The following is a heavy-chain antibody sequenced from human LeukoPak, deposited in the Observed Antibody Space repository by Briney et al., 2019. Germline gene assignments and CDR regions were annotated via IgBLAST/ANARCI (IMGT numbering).Heavy chain of an antibody. V-gene: IGHV1-46*01. D-gene: IGHD6-19*01. CDR3: ARVHDSDWYFDY. CDR2: IKPSGGST. Sequence: ASVKVSCKASEYSFTTYYMHWVRQAPGQGLEWMGIIKPSGGSTSYAQKFQDRVTMTRDTSTSTVYMELSSLRSEDTAVYYCARVHDSDWYFDYWGQGTLVTVSS. CDR1: EYSFTTYY. J-gene: IGHJ4*02.